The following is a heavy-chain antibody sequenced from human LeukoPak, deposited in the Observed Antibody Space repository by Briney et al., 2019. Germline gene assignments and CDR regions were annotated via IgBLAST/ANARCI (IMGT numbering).Heavy chain of an antibody. CDR2: IYNNGST. J-gene: IGHJ4*02. CDR1: GGSISSYY. CDR3: ARQGGYASPFDY. V-gene: IGHV4-59*08. D-gene: IGHD5-12*01. Sequence: SETLSLTCTVSGGSISSYYWSWIRQPPGKGLEWIGNIYNNGSTNYNPPLKSRVTISVDSSKKQFSLKLISVTAADTAVYYCARQGGYASPFDYWGQGTLVTVSS.